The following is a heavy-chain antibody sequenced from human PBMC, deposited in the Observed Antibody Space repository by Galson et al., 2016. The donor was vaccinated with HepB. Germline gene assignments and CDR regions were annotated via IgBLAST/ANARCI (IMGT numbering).Heavy chain of an antibody. Sequence: SLRLSCAGSEFTFSRYWMTWVRQAPGKGLEWVANIKQDGSEKYYVDSVKGRFTISRDNAKNLVYLRMNSLRAEDTAVYFCARDPGSSGWYSGNYDYYGMDVWGPGTTVTVSS. J-gene: IGHJ6*02. D-gene: IGHD6-19*01. CDR1: EFTFSRYW. CDR2: IKQDGSEK. CDR3: ARDPGSSGWYSGNYDYYGMDV. V-gene: IGHV3-7*01.